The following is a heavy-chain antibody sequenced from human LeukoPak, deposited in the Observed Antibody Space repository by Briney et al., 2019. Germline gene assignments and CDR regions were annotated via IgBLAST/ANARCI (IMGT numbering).Heavy chain of an antibody. CDR1: GFTFTNYA. Sequence: PGGSLRLSCSATGFTFTNYAVHWLRQAPAKGLEYVSGISSNGGSTYYADSLKGRFTISRDNSKNTLYLQMSSLRPEDTAVYYWVRAGIRAASYYLDYWGQGTLVTVSS. V-gene: IGHV3-64D*09. CDR2: ISSNGGST. J-gene: IGHJ4*02. CDR3: VRAGIRAASYYLDY. D-gene: IGHD6-13*01.